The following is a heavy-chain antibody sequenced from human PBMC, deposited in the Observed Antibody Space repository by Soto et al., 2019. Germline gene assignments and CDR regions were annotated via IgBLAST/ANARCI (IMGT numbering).Heavy chain of an antibody. Sequence: GGSLRLSCAASGFTVSSNYMSWVRQAPGKGLEWVSVIYSGGSTYYADSVKGRFTISRDNSKNTLYLQMNSLRAEDTAVYYCATSPPKGIAAAGTRLFPWGQGTLVTVSS. CDR2: IYSGGST. D-gene: IGHD6-13*01. J-gene: IGHJ5*02. CDR3: ATSPPKGIAAAGTRLFP. CDR1: GFTVSSNY. V-gene: IGHV3-66*01.